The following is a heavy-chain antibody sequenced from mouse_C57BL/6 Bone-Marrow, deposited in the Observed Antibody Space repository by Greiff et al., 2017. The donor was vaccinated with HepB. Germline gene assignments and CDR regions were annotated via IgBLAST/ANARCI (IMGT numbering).Heavy chain of an antibody. CDR2: IDPEDGDT. CDR1: GFNFNDYY. D-gene: IGHD1-1*01. Sequence: VQLQQSGAELVRPGASVKLSCTASGFNFNDYYMHWVKQRPEQGLEWIGRIDPEDGDTEYAPKFQGKATMTADTSSNTAYLQLSSLTSEDTAVYYCTADEFTTVFDYWGQGTTLTVSS. CDR3: TADEFTTVFDY. V-gene: IGHV14-1*01. J-gene: IGHJ2*01.